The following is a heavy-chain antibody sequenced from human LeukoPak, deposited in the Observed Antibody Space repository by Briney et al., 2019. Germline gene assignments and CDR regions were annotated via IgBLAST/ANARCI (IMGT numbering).Heavy chain of an antibody. J-gene: IGHJ5*02. CDR1: GGSFSGYY. Sequence: SETLSLTCAVYGGSFSGYYWSWIRQPPGKGLEWIGEINHSGSTNYNPSLKSRVTISVDTSKNQFSLKLSSVTAADTAVYYRARGQVLTPRITIFGVVIIHWFDPWGQGTLVTVSS. CDR2: INHSGST. V-gene: IGHV4-34*01. CDR3: ARGQVLTPRITIFGVVIIHWFDP. D-gene: IGHD3-3*01.